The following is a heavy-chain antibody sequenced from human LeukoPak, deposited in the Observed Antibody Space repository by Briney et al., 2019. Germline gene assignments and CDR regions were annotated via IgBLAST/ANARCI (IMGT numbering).Heavy chain of an antibody. CDR3: ARGHYYGSGSYYLTWFDP. J-gene: IGHJ5*02. CDR1: GGSFSGYY. CDR2: INNSGST. Sequence: KPSETLSLTCAVYGGSFSGYYWSWIRQPPGKGLEWIGEINNSGSTNYNPSLKSRVTISVDTSKNQFSLKLSSVTAADTAVYYCARGHYYGSGSYYLTWFDPWGQGTLVTVSS. D-gene: IGHD3-10*01. V-gene: IGHV4-34*01.